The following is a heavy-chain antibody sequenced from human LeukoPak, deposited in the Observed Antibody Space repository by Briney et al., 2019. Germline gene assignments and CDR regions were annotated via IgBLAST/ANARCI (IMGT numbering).Heavy chain of an antibody. CDR3: ARGPTISEAGYFDF. D-gene: IGHD2-15*01. CDR1: RVSFRRYY. V-gene: IGHV4-34*01. Sequence: SETLSLTCAVYRVSFRRYYWSWIRQSPGKGLEWIAEIDHRGDTNYNPSVKSRVTISVDTSKNQFSLKVRSLTAADTAVYYCARGPTISEAGYFDFWGQGTLVTVSS. J-gene: IGHJ4*03. CDR2: IDHRGDT.